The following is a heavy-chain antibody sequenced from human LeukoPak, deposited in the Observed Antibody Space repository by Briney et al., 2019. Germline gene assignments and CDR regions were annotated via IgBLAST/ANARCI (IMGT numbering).Heavy chain of an antibody. J-gene: IGHJ4*02. D-gene: IGHD4/OR15-4a*01. CDR3: ARRAGAYSHPYDY. Sequence: GGSLRLSCAASEFSVGSNSMSWVRQAPGKGLEWVSFIYSDNTHYSDSVKGRFTIPRDNSKNTLYLQMNSLRAEDTAVYYCARRAGAYSHPYDYWGQGTLVTVSS. CDR2: IYSDNT. V-gene: IGHV3-53*01. CDR1: EFSVGSNS.